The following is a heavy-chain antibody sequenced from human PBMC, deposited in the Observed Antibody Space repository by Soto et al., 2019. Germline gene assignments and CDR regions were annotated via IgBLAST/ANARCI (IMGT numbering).Heavy chain of an antibody. Sequence: PGGSLRLSCAASGFSFDDYAIHWVRQAPGKGLEWVSGINWNSGSIGYADSVKGRFTISRDNAKTSLYLQMNSLRVEDTALYYCAKDRGSGSYAANYYYGMDVWGQGT. D-gene: IGHD3-10*01. V-gene: IGHV3-9*01. J-gene: IGHJ6*02. CDR2: INWNSGSI. CDR1: GFSFDDYA. CDR3: AKDRGSGSYAANYYYGMDV.